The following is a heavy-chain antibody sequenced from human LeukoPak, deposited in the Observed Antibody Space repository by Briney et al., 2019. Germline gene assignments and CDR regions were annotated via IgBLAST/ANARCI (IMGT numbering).Heavy chain of an antibody. J-gene: IGHJ4*02. Sequence: GASVKVSCKASGYTFTTYYMHWVRQAPGQGLEWMGIINPSGGSTSYAQKFQGRVTMTKDTATSTVYIELSRVIYLEKAVEFCAKRYSSGWYGLHYWGQGTLVTVSS. D-gene: IGHD6-19*01. V-gene: IGHV1-46*01. CDR1: GYTFTTYY. CDR2: INPSGGST. CDR3: AKRYSSGWYGLHY.